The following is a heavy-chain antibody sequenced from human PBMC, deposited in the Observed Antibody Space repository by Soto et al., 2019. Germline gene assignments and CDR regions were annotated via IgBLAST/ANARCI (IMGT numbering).Heavy chain of an antibody. CDR1: GFTFSSYA. D-gene: IGHD6-19*01. CDR3: AKDREGSGWYDYYYYMDV. CDR2: ISGSGGST. J-gene: IGHJ6*03. V-gene: IGHV3-23*01. Sequence: GGSLRLSCAASGFTFSSYAMSWVRQAPGKGLEWVSAISGSGGSTYYADSVKGRFTISRDNSKNTLYLQMNSLRAEDTAVYYCAKDREGSGWYDYYYYMDVWGKGTTVTVS.